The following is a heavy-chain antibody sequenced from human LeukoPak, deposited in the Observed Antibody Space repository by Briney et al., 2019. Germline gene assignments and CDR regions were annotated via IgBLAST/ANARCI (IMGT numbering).Heavy chain of an antibody. CDR1: GYTFTGYY. D-gene: IGHD5-12*01. Sequence: ASVKVSCKASGYTFTGYYMHWVRQAPGQGLEWMGWINPNSGGTIYAQKFQGRVTMTRDTSISAAYMELSRLRSDDTAVYYCARSGYSGYENDAFDIWGQGTMVTVSS. V-gene: IGHV1-2*02. CDR3: ARSGYSGYENDAFDI. CDR2: INPNSGGT. J-gene: IGHJ3*02.